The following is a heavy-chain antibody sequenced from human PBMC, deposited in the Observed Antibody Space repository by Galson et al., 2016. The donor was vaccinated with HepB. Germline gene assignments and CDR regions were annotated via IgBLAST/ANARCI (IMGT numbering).Heavy chain of an antibody. CDR1: GFTFSSYA. CDR3: ATAPRYYYDSSGYPKAFDI. Sequence: SLRLSCAASGFTFSSYAMSWVRQAPGKGLEWVSAISGSGSRSNYADSVKCRFTISRDNSKNTLYMQMNSLRAEDTAVYYCATAPRYYYDSSGYPKAFDIWGQGTMVTVSS. J-gene: IGHJ3*02. CDR2: ISGSGSRS. V-gene: IGHV3-23*01. D-gene: IGHD3-22*01.